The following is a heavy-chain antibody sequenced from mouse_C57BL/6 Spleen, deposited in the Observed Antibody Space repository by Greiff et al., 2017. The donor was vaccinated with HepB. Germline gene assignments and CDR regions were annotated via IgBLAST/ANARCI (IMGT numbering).Heavy chain of an antibody. J-gene: IGHJ2*01. Sequence: DVKLVESGGGLVQPGGSLKLSCAASGFTFSSYGMSWVRQTPDKRLELVATINSNGDSTYYPDSVKGRFTISRDNAKNTLYLQMSSLKSEDTAMYYCARRARTINWGQGTTLTGSS. CDR1: GFTFSSYG. D-gene: IGHD3-3*01. V-gene: IGHV5-6-3*01. CDR2: INSNGDST. CDR3: ARRARTIN.